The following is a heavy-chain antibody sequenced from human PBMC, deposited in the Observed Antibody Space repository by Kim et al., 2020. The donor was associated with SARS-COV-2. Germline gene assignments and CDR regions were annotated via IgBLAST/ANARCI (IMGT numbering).Heavy chain of an antibody. CDR3: ARDLQDCSSTSCQMRGAFDI. V-gene: IGHV3-30-3*01. CDR1: GFTFSSYA. J-gene: IGHJ3*02. CDR2: ISYDGSNK. D-gene: IGHD2-2*01. Sequence: GGSLRLSCAASGFTFSSYAMHWVRQAPGKGLEWVAVISYDGSNKYYADSVKGRFTISRDNSKNTLYLQMNSLRAEDTAVYYCARDLQDCSSTSCQMRGAFDIWGQGTMVTVSS.